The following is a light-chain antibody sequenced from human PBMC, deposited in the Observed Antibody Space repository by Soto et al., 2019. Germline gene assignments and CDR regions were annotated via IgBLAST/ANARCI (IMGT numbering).Light chain of an antibody. CDR2: DAS. Sequence: EIVLTQSPATLSLSPGERATLSCRASQSVSSYLAWYQQKPGQPPRLLIYDASNRATGIPARFSGSGSGTDFTLTISSLEPEDFAVYYCQQRRDTFGQGTKLEIK. J-gene: IGKJ2*01. CDR1: QSVSSY. V-gene: IGKV3-11*01. CDR3: QQRRDT.